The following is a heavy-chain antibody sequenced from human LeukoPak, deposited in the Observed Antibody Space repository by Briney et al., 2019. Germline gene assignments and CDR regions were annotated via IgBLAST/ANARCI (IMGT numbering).Heavy chain of an antibody. Sequence: SETLSLTCAVSGGSFTGYYWSWIRQSPGKGLEWIGEISHAGSTTYNPPLKSRVIISLDTSKNHVSLSLSSLTAADTAVYYCARDMTTTPGAYDYWGQEALVTVSS. CDR1: GGSFTGYY. CDR3: ARDMTTTPGAYDY. D-gene: IGHD4-11*01. CDR2: ISHAGST. V-gene: IGHV4-34*01. J-gene: IGHJ4*02.